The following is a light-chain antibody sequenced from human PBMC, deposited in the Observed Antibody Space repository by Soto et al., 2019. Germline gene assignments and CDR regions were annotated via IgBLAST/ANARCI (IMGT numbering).Light chain of an antibody. J-gene: IGKJ5*01. CDR1: QSVGTN. CDR2: GAA. V-gene: IGKV3-15*01. Sequence: EIVMTQSPVILSVSPGERATLSCRASQSVGTNLAWYQQKPGQAPRLLISGAATRATGIPDRFSGSGSGTEFTLTISRLEPEDFAVYYCQKRSNWPRITFGQGTRLEI. CDR3: QKRSNWPRIT.